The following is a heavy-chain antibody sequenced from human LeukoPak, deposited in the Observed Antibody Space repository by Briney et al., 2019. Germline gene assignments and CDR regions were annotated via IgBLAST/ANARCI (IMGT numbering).Heavy chain of an antibody. CDR3: ARVLRWSMYYFDY. D-gene: IGHD4-23*01. V-gene: IGHV3-30-3*01. Sequence: QPGGSLRLSCAASGFTFSSYAMHWVRQAPGKGLEWVAVISYDGSNKYYADSVKGRFTISRDNSKNTLYLQMNSLRADDTAVYYCARVLRWSMYYFDYWGQGTLVTVSS. J-gene: IGHJ4*02. CDR2: ISYDGSNK. CDR1: GFTFSSYA.